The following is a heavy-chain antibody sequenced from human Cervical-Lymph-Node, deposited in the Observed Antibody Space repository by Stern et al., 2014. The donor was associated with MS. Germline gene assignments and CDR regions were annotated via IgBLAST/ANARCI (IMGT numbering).Heavy chain of an antibody. Sequence: EDQLVESGGGLVQPGGSLTLSCVASGFSFRTYWMNWVRQAPGKAPEWVANIKYDGSEKNYVDSVKGRFTISRDNAENSLYLQMNSLRAEDTAVYYCVRRDFLDYWGQGTLVIASS. CDR1: GFSFRTYW. CDR2: IKYDGSEK. D-gene: IGHD3/OR15-3a*01. CDR3: VRRDFLDY. V-gene: IGHV3-7*01. J-gene: IGHJ4*02.